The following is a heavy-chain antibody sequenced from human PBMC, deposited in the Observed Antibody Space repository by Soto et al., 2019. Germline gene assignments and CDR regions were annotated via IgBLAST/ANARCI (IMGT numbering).Heavy chain of an antibody. CDR3: ARAVDSGGFPDAFDI. Sequence: QVQLQESGPGLVKPSQTLSLTCTVSGDSMSIGDYYWSWIRQPPGKGLEWIGYIYYSGNTYYNPSLKSRITISVDMSKNQFSLKLSSVTAADTAVYYCARAVDSGGFPDAFDIWGQGTMVTVSS. J-gene: IGHJ3*02. D-gene: IGHD3-22*01. CDR2: IYYSGNT. CDR1: GDSMSIGDYY. V-gene: IGHV4-30-4*01.